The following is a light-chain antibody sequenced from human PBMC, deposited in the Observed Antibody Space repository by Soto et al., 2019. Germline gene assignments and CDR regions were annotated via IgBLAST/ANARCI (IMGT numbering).Light chain of an antibody. CDR1: SSNIGAGYD. J-gene: IGLJ1*01. Sequence: QSVLTQPPSVSGAPGQRVTIPCTGSSSNIGAGYDVHWYQQRPGTAPKLLIFGNINRPSGVPDRFSGSKSGTSASLAITGLQAEDEGDYYCQSYDSTLSARYVFGTGTKV. CDR3: QSYDSTLSARYV. V-gene: IGLV1-40*01. CDR2: GNI.